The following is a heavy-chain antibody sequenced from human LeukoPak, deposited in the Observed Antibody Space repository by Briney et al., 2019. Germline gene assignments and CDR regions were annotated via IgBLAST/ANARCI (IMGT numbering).Heavy chain of an antibody. V-gene: IGHV5-51*01. J-gene: IGHJ4*02. D-gene: IGHD6-13*01. CDR2: IYPGDSDT. CDR1: GYSFTSYW. CDR3: ARQRAGYSSSWYYFDY. Sequence: GGSLKISCKGSGYSFTSYWIGWVRQMPGKGLEWMGIIYPGDSDTRYSPSFQGQVTISADKSISTAYLQWSSLKASDTAMYYCARQRAGYSSSWYYFDYWGQGTLVTVSS.